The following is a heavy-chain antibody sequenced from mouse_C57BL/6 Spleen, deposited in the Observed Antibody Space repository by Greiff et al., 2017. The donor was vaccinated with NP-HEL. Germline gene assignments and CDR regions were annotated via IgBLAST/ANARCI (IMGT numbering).Heavy chain of an antibody. CDR1: GYTFTSYG. Sequence: QVQLKESGAELARPGASVKLSCKASGYTFTSYGISWVKQRTGQGLEWIGEIYPRSGNTYYNEKFKGKATLTADKSSSTAYMELRSLTSEDSAVYFCARGGGSTMVTPNAYWGQGTLVTVSA. J-gene: IGHJ3*01. V-gene: IGHV1-81*01. CDR3: ARGGGSTMVTPNAY. CDR2: IYPRSGNT. D-gene: IGHD2-2*01.